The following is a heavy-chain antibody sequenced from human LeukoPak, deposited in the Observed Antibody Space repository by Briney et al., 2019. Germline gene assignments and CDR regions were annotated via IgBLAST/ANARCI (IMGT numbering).Heavy chain of an antibody. CDR3: ARDRCGGNCYTFDY. V-gene: IGHV3-30*03. CDR1: GFTFSTYG. CDR2: VSYDGSDK. J-gene: IGHJ4*02. Sequence: PGRSLRLSCAASGFTFSTYGMHWVRQAPGKGLEWVAVVSYDGSDKYYADSVKGRFTISRDISKNTLYLQMDSLRAEDTAVYYCARDRCGGNCYTFDYWAQGTLVTVSS. D-gene: IGHD2-21*02.